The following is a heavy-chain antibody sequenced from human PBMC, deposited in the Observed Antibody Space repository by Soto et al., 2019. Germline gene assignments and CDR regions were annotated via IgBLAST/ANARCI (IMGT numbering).Heavy chain of an antibody. V-gene: IGHV4-4*07. D-gene: IGHD2-15*01. CDR3: ARGYCAGGTCYDY. CDR1: GVSVSTYY. CDR2: LYTSGGT. J-gene: IGHJ4*02. Sequence: SDTLSLTCTVSGVSVSTYYWAWIRQPAGKGLEWIGRLYTSGGTTYNPSLKNRVTMSVDTSRNQFSLNLTSVTAADSAVYFCARGYCAGGTCYDYWGQGILVTVSS.